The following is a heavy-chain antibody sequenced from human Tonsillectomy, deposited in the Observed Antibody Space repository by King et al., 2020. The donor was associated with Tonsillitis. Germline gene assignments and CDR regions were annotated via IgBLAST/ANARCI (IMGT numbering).Heavy chain of an antibody. D-gene: IGHD3-3*01. Sequence: VHLVESGGGVGPPGRSLRLSCAASGFTFSTFAMPWVRQAPGKGLEWVAVISFDGTKKYYADSVKGRFTISRDNSNNTLYLQMNSLTPEDTAVFYCAREYYGFWSGYYLDYWGQGILVTVSS. CDR3: AREYYGFWSGYYLDY. J-gene: IGHJ4*02. V-gene: IGHV3-30*01. CDR1: GFTFSTFA. CDR2: ISFDGTKK.